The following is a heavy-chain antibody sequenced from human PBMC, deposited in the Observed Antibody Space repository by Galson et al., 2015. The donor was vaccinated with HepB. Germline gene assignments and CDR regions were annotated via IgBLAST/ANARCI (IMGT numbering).Heavy chain of an antibody. J-gene: IGHJ4*02. CDR1: GFSFTRYA. V-gene: IGHV3-23*01. CDR3: AKDGIMVANNPYHFHY. D-gene: IGHD2-15*01. Sequence: SLRLSCAASGFSFTRYAMTWVRQAPGKGLEWVSSITSSGGNSYSTDSVKGRFTVSRDNSKNTLLLQLNSRRAEDTAMYFCAKDGIMVANNPYHFHYWGQGTLVTVSS. CDR2: ITSSGGNS.